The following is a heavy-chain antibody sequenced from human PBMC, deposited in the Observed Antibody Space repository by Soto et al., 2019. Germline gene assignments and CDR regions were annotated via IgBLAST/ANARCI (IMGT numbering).Heavy chain of an antibody. J-gene: IGHJ5*02. CDR3: ATLGHYDFWSGFRKGNWFDP. D-gene: IGHD3-3*01. CDR2: INHSGST. CDR1: GESFIGYY. Sequence: QVQLQQWGAGLLKPSETVSLTCAVYGESFIGYYGTWIRQPPGKGLEWIGEINHSGSTNYNPSLKSRVTISADTSKNQCSLRLSSVTAADTAVYYCATLGHYDFWSGFRKGNWFDPWGQGTLVTVSS. V-gene: IGHV4-34*01.